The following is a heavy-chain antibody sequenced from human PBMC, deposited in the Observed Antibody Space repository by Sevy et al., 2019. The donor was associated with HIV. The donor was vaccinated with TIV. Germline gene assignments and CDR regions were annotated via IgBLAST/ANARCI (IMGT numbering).Heavy chain of an antibody. V-gene: IGHV3-21*01. CDR3: ARDPHSSSWPYYFDY. J-gene: IGHJ4*02. Sequence: GGSLRLSCAASGFTFSSYSMNWVRQAPGKGLEWVSSISSSSSYIYYADSVKGRFTISIDNAKNSLYLQMNSLRAEDTAVYYCARDPHSSSWPYYFDYWGQGTLVTVSS. CDR1: GFTFSSYS. D-gene: IGHD6-13*01. CDR2: ISSSSSYI.